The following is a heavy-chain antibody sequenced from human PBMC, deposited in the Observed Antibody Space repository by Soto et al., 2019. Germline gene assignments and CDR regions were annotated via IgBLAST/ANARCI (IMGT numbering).Heavy chain of an antibody. CDR2: IYPGDSDT. CDR3: ARHKTAMVNYSYYGMDV. D-gene: IGHD5-18*01. Sequence: GASQNISCNGSGYRYTSYWRGWVHQKNGKGLEWMGIIYPGDSDTRYSPSFQGQVTISADKSISTAYLRWSSLKASDTAMYYCARHKTAMVNYSYYGMDVWGKGTPVTVS. V-gene: IGHV5-51*07. CDR1: GYRYTSYW. J-gene: IGHJ6*04.